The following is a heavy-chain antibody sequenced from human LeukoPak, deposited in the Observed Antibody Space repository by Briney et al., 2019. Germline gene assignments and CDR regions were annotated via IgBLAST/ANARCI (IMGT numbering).Heavy chain of an antibody. J-gene: IGHJ3*02. V-gene: IGHV5-51*01. Sequence: GESLKISCKGSGYSFTSYWIGWVRQMPGKGLELMGIIYPGDSDTRYSPSFQGQVTISADKSISTAYLQWSSLKASDTAMYYCARPRVVGATTGAFDIWGQGTMVTVSS. D-gene: IGHD1-26*01. CDR3: ARPRVVGATTGAFDI. CDR2: IYPGDSDT. CDR1: GYSFTSYW.